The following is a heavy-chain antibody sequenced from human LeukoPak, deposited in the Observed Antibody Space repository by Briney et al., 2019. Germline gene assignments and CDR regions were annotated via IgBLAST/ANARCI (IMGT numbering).Heavy chain of an antibody. V-gene: IGHV1-2*02. CDR1: GYTFTGYY. J-gene: IGHJ4*02. CDR3: ATQRGTADSGSANFDY. D-gene: IGHD3-10*01. Sequence: GASVKVSCKASGYTFTGYYMHWVRQAPGQGLEWMGWINPNSGDTNYAQKFQGRVTMTRGTSISTAYMELSRLRSDDTPVYFCATQRGTADSGSANFDYWGQGTLVTVSS. CDR2: INPNSGDT.